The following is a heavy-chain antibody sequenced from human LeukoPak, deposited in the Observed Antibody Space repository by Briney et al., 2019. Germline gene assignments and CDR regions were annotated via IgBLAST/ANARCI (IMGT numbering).Heavy chain of an antibody. CDR3: ARVIQGRLGIPAYYYYYMDV. D-gene: IGHD7-27*01. J-gene: IGHJ6*03. CDR2: IYYSGST. CDR1: GGSISSYY. V-gene: IGHV4-59*01. Sequence: SETLSLTCTVSGGSISSYYWSWIRQPPGKGLEWIGYIYYSGSTNYNPSLKSRVTISVDTSKNQFSLKLSSVTAADTAVYYCARVIQGRLGIPAYYYYYMDVWGKGTTVTVSS.